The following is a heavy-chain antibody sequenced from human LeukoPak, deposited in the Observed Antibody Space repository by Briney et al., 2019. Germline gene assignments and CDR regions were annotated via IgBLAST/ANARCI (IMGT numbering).Heavy chain of an antibody. CDR2: IYTSGST. V-gene: IGHV4-61*02. CDR3: ARATGYTAAGTPSTHYYYYYYMDV. Sequence: PSETLSLTCTVSGGSISSGSYYWSWIRQPAGKGLEWIGRIYTSGSTNYNPSLKSRVTISVDTSKNQFSLKLSSVTAADTAVYYCARATGYTAAGTPSTHYYYYYYMDVWGKGTTVTVSS. J-gene: IGHJ6*03. CDR1: GGSISSGSYY. D-gene: IGHD6-13*01.